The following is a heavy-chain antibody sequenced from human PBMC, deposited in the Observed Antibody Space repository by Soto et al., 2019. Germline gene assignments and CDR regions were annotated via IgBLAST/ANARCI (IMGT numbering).Heavy chain of an antibody. V-gene: IGHV4-34*01. Sequence: PSETLSRTCAVYGGSFSGYYWSWIRQPPGKGLEWIGEINHSGSTNYNPSLKSRVTISVDTSKNQFSLKLSSVTAADTAVYYCARVGDGYNLYWGQGTLVTVSS. CDR1: GGSFSGYY. CDR3: ARVGDGYNLY. CDR2: INHSGST. J-gene: IGHJ4*02. D-gene: IGHD5-12*01.